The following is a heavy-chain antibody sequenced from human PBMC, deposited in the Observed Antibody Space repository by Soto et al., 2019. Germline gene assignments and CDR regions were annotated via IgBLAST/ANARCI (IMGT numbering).Heavy chain of an antibody. Sequence: QVQLVESGGGVVQPGRSLRLSCAASGFTFSSYAMHWVRQAPGKGLEWVAVISYDGSNKYYADSVKGRFTISRDNSKNTLYLQMNSLRAEDTAVYYCARDRQTPTVTTLFGWFDPWGQGTLVTVSS. D-gene: IGHD4-17*01. CDR1: GFTFSSYA. J-gene: IGHJ5*02. V-gene: IGHV3-30-3*01. CDR3: ARDRQTPTVTTLFGWFDP. CDR2: ISYDGSNK.